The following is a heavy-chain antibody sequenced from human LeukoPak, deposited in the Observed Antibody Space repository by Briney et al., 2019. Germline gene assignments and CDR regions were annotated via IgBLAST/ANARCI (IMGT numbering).Heavy chain of an antibody. J-gene: IGHJ4*02. D-gene: IGHD3-10*01. CDR2: IIPIFGTA. CDR3: ARQFRGSGSYGG. CDR1: GYTFTSYD. Sequence: ASVKVSCKASGYTFTSYDISWVRRAPGQGLEWMGGIIPIFGTANYAQKFQGRVTITADESTSTAYMELSSLRSEDTAVYYCARQFRGSGSYGGWGQGTLVTVSS. V-gene: IGHV1-69*13.